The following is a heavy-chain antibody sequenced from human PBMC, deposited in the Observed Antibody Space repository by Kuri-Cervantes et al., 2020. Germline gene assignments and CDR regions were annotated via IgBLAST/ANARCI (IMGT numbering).Heavy chain of an antibody. V-gene: IGHV4-34*01. J-gene: IGHJ4*02. CDR1: GGSISSYY. Sequence: SETLSLTCTVSGGSISSYYWSWIRQPPGKGLEWIGEINHSGSTNYNPSLKSRVTISVGTSKNQFSLKLSSVTAADTAVYYCARVPTLGIAARRGRSGVDYWGQGTLVTVSS. CDR3: ARVPTLGIAARRGRSGVDY. D-gene: IGHD6-6*01. CDR2: INHSGST.